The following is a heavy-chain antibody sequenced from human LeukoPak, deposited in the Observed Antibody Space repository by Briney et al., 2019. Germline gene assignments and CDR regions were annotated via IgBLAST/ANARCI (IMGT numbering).Heavy chain of an antibody. J-gene: IGHJ4*02. CDR3: ATPIGSYYDSSGYYYY. V-gene: IGHV3-7*01. Sequence: GGSLRLSCAASGFTFSSYWMSWVRQAPGKGLEWVSHIKQDGSEKYYVDSVKGRFTISRDNAKNSLYLQMKSLRAEDTAVYYCATPIGSYYDSSGYYYYWGQGTLVTVSS. D-gene: IGHD3-22*01. CDR2: IKQDGSEK. CDR1: GFTFSSYW.